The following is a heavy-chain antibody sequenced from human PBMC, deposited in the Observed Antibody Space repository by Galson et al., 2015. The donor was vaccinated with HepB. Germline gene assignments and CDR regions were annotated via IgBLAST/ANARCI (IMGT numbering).Heavy chain of an antibody. Sequence: QSGAEVTKPGESLKTSCKGSGNTLINYWIAWVRQMPGKGLEWMGIINPDGSDTRYSPSFQGQVTISADKSISTAYLQWSSLKVSDTAMYYCARFLKYGATLGYYYYYSSMDVWGQGTTVTVSS. J-gene: IGHJ6*02. CDR1: GNTLINYW. CDR3: ARFLKYGATLGYYYYYSSMDV. D-gene: IGHD1-26*01. V-gene: IGHV5-51*01. CDR2: INPDGSDT.